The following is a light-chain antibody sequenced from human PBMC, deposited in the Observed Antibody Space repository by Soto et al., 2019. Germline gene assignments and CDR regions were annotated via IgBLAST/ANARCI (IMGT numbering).Light chain of an antibody. CDR3: QQYGSSPTT. CDR1: QVIGDT. Sequence: EVVMRQSPATLSVSPREGATLSCRASQVIGDTLAWYQHKPGQTPRLTIYDTSTRATGVPTRFSGSGSGTDFTLTISRLEPEDFAVYHCQQYGSSPTTLGQGTKVDIK. V-gene: IGKV3-20*01. J-gene: IGKJ1*01. CDR2: DTS.